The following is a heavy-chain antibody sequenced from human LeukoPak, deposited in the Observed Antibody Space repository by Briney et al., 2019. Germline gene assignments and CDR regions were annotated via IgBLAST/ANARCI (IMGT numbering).Heavy chain of an antibody. D-gene: IGHD3-9*01. CDR1: GFTFSSYS. J-gene: IGHJ4*02. Sequence: GGSLRLSCAASGFTFSSYSMNWVRQAPGKGLEWVSSISSSSSYIYYADSVKGRFTISRDNAKNSLYLQMNSQRAEDTAVYYCARDQNYDILTGIDYWGQGTLVTVSS. CDR3: ARDQNYDILTGIDY. V-gene: IGHV3-21*01. CDR2: ISSSSSYI.